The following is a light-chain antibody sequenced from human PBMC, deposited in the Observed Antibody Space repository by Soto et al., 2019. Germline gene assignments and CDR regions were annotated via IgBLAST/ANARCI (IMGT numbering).Light chain of an antibody. CDR1: QSVSSN. CDR3: QQYNNWHTLT. J-gene: IGKJ1*01. Sequence: EIVMTQSPAILSVSPGERATLSCRASQSVSSNLAWYQQKLGQAPRLLLYGASTRATGIPARFSGSGAGTEFTLTISSLQSEDFAVYYCQQYNNWHTLTFGQGTKVEIK. V-gene: IGKV3-15*01. CDR2: GAS.